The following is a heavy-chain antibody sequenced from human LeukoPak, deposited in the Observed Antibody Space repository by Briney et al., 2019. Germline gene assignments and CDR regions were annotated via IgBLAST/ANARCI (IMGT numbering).Heavy chain of an antibody. CDR3: AKWSRVGVVNYYYYYGMDV. D-gene: IGHD3-16*01. CDR1: GFTFSSYA. J-gene: IGHJ6*02. Sequence: GGSLRLSCAASGFTFSSYAMSWVRQAPGKGLEWVSAISSSGVSTYYAASVKGRFTISRDNSKNTLYLQMNSLRAEDTAVYYCAKWSRVGVVNYYYYYGMDVWGQGTTVTVSS. CDR2: ISSSGVST. V-gene: IGHV3-23*01.